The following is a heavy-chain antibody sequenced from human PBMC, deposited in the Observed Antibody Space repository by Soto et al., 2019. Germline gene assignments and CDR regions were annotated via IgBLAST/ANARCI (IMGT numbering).Heavy chain of an antibody. CDR2: ISYSGST. J-gene: IGHJ4*02. Sequence: QVQLQESGPGLVKPSQTLSLTCTVSGGSISSGNYYWSWIRQPPGKGLEWIGFISYSGSTYYNASIKSPVTISVDMSNNQFALNLNSVTAADTAVYYCATMGTPATGLYYFDYWGQGTLVTVSS. D-gene: IGHD1-7*01. CDR1: GGSISSGNYY. V-gene: IGHV4-30-4*01. CDR3: ATMGTPATGLYYFDY.